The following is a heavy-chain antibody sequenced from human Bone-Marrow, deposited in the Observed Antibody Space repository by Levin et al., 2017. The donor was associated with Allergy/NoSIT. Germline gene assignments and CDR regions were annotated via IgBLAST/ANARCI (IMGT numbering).Heavy chain of an antibody. Sequence: SETLSLTCAVSGGSIGSGDHSWTWIRQPPGKGLEWVGSVYRDGSSYQNPSLKSRVTISVDTSKNHFSLNLTSVTAADTAFYYCARISTVTPGYYYFMDVWGKGTTVTVSS. J-gene: IGHJ6*03. CDR1: GGSIGSGDHS. CDR2: VYRDGSS. CDR3: ARISTVTPGYYYFMDV. D-gene: IGHD4-17*01. V-gene: IGHV4-30-2*01.